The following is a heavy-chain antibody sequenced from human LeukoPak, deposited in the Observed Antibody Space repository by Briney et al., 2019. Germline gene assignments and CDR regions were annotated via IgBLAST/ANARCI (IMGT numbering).Heavy chain of an antibody. CDR2: INSDGSTT. V-gene: IGHV3-74*01. CDR3: AKGYDQFDY. CDR1: GFTFSNYW. D-gene: IGHD3-3*01. J-gene: IGHJ4*02. Sequence: PGGSLRLSCAASGFTFSNYWMHWVRQAPGKGLVWVSRINSDGSTTNYADSVKGRFTISRDNSKNTLYLQMNSLRAEDTAVYYCAKGYDQFDYWGQGTLVTVSS.